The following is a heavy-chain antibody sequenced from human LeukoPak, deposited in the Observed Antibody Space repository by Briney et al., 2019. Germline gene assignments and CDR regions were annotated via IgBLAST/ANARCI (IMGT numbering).Heavy chain of an antibody. Sequence: GGSLRLSCAASGFTFSSYAMSWVRQAPGKGLEWVLSITDNGDNTYYAESVKGRFTISRDNSKNTVYLQMNSLRVDDTAVYYCAKDYRGAAALFDYWGQGTLVTVSS. CDR2: ITDNGDNT. CDR1: GFTFSSYA. J-gene: IGHJ4*02. D-gene: IGHD6-13*01. CDR3: AKDYRGAAALFDY. V-gene: IGHV3-23*01.